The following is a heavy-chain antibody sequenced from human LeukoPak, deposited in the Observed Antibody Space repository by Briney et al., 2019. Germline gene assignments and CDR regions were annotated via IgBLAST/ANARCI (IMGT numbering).Heavy chain of an antibody. CDR2: ISGSGGST. V-gene: IGHV3-23*01. CDR1: GFTFSSYG. Sequence: GGSLRLSCAASGFTFSSYGMSWVRQAPGKGLECVSSISGSGGSTNHADSVKGRFTISRDNSKDTLYLQMNSLRAEDTAVYYCAKVWTAYSDDYFDYWGQGTLVTVSS. D-gene: IGHD3/OR15-3a*01. J-gene: IGHJ4*02. CDR3: AKVWTAYSDDYFDY.